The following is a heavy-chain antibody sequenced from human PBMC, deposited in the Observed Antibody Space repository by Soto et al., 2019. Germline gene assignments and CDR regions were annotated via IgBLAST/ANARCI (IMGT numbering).Heavy chain of an antibody. D-gene: IGHD6-19*01. J-gene: IGHJ3*02. CDR2: IYYSGTT. CDR1: GYSISSSNW. Sequence: PSETLSLTCAVSGYSISSSNWWGWIRQPPGKGLEWIGYIYYSGTTYYNPSLKSRVTMSVDTSKNQFSLKLSSVTAADTAVYYCASQRGGWYYAFDIWGQGTMVTVS. V-gene: IGHV4-28*01. CDR3: ASQRGGWYYAFDI.